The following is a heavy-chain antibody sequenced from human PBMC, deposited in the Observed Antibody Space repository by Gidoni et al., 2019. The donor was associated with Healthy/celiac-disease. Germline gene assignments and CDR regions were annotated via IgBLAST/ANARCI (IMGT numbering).Heavy chain of an antibody. CDR2: IKHSGST. CDR1: GGSFSGYY. D-gene: IGHD3-10*01. V-gene: IGHV4-34*01. J-gene: IGHJ4*02. CDR3: ARPSPRGRYGSGSYYRN. Sequence: QVQLQQLGPGLLKPSETLSLTCAAYGGSFSGYYWSCIRQPPGKGLEWIGEIKHSGSTNYNPSLKGRVTISVDTSKNQFFLKLSSVTAADTAVYYCARPSPRGRYGSGSYYRNWGQGTLVTVSS.